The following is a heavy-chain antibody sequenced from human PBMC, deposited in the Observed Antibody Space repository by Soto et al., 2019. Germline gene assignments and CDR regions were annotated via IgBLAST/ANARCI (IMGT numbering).Heavy chain of an antibody. D-gene: IGHD3-22*01. J-gene: IGHJ5*02. Sequence: GGSLRLSCAASGFTFSSYAMSWVRQAPGKGLEWVSGISGSGGSTYYADSVKGRFTISRDNSKNTLYLQMNSLRAEDTAVYYCAKVTPSYYYDITGYYGSWGLGTLVTVSS. CDR1: GFTFSSYA. CDR2: ISGSGGST. CDR3: AKVTPSYYYDITGYYGS. V-gene: IGHV3-23*01.